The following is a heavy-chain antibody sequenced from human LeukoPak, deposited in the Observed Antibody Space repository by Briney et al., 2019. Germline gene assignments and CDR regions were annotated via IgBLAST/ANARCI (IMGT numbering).Heavy chain of an antibody. V-gene: IGHV1-18*01. CDR3: ARQKYYYDSSGYLV. D-gene: IGHD3-22*01. CDR2: ISAYNGDT. Sequence: ASVKVSCKASGGTFSSYAISWVRQAPGQGLEWMGWISAYNGDTNYAQKLQGRVTMTTDTSTSTAYMELRSLRSDDTAVYYCARQKYYYDSSGYLVWGQGTLVTVSS. CDR1: GGTFSSYA. J-gene: IGHJ4*02.